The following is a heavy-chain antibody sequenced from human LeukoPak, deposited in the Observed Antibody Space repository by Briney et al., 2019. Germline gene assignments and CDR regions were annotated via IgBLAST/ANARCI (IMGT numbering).Heavy chain of an antibody. CDR2: ISGSGGSI. V-gene: IGHV3-23*01. D-gene: IGHD3/OR15-3a*01. CDR1: GFTFDDYG. Sequence: PGGSLRLSCAASGFTFDDYGMSWVRQAPGKGLEWVSAISGSGGSIYYADSVKGRFTISRDNSKNTMSLQMNSLIAEDTAAYYCKTTGLVRYDFDYWGQGTLVTVSS. CDR3: KTTGLVRYDFDY. J-gene: IGHJ4*02.